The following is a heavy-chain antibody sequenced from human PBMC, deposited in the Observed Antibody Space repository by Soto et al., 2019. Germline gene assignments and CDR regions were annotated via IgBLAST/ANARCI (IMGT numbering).Heavy chain of an antibody. CDR1: GFTFSSYG. CDR2: ISYDGSNK. J-gene: IGHJ6*02. Sequence: GGSLRLSCAASGFTFSSYGMHWVRQAPGKGLEWVAVISYDGSNKYYADSVKGRFTISRDNSKNTLYLQMNSLRAEDTAVYYCVRALIGYDFWSGYYGPPDYYYGMDVWGQGTTVTVSS. V-gene: IGHV3-30*03. CDR3: VRALIGYDFWSGYYGPPDYYYGMDV. D-gene: IGHD3-3*01.